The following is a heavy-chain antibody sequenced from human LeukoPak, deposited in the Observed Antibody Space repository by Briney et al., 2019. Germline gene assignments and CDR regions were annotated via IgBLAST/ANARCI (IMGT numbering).Heavy chain of an antibody. D-gene: IGHD6-19*01. V-gene: IGHV3-23*01. J-gene: IGHJ4*02. CDR1: GFTFANYA. Sequence: QTGGSLRLSCAASGFTFANYAMSWVRQTPGKGLEWVSSISGSGGNTYYADSVRGRFTISRDNSKNTLYLQMNSLRAEDTAVYYCVNEGIAVSGGDYWGQGILVSVSS. CDR3: VNEGIAVSGGDY. CDR2: ISGSGGNT.